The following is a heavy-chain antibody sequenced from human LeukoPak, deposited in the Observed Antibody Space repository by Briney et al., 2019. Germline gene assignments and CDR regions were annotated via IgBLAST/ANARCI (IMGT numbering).Heavy chain of an antibody. CDR3: AAQANYYDSSGYYHVAGEFDY. J-gene: IGHJ4*02. CDR1: GFTFSSYG. D-gene: IGHD3-22*01. Sequence: GRSLRLSCAASGFTFSSYGMHWVRQAPGKGLEWVAVIWYDGSNKYYADSVKGRFTISRDNSKNTLYLQMNSLRAEDTAVYYCAAQANYYDSSGYYHVAGEFDYWGQGTLVTVSS. V-gene: IGHV3-33*01. CDR2: IWYDGSNK.